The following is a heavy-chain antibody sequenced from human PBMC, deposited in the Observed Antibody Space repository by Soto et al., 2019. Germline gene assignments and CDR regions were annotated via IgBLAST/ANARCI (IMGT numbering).Heavy chain of an antibody. J-gene: IGHJ4*02. Sequence: QVQLQESGPGLVKPSETLSLTCTVPGGSISNYYWSWIRQPPGKGLEWIGYIHYSGSTTYNPSLKSRVTISVDTSKNQFSLQLSSVTAADTAVYYCARRRYFDWGFDYWGQGTLVTVSS. CDR2: IHYSGST. D-gene: IGHD3-9*01. CDR1: GGSISNYY. V-gene: IGHV4-59*08. CDR3: ARRRYFDWGFDY.